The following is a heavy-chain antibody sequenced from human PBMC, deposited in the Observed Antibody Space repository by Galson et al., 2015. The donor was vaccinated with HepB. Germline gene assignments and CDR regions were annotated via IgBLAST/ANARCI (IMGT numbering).Heavy chain of an antibody. V-gene: IGHV1-46*03. CDR1: GYTFTSYY. J-gene: IGHJ4*02. CDR3: ARGGNGDHRSAGFDY. Sequence: SVKVSCKASGYTFTSYYMHWVRQAPGQGLEWMGIINPSGGSTSYAQKFQGRVTMTRDTSTSTVYMELSSLRSEDTAVYYCARGGNGDHRSAGFDYWGQGTLVTVSS. CDR2: INPSGGST. D-gene: IGHD4-17*01.